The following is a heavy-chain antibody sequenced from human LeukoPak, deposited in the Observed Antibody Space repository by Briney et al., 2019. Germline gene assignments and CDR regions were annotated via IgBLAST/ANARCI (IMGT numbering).Heavy chain of an antibody. CDR2: ITSDTRYI. CDR3: ARGSGGIKVGSFDY. D-gene: IGHD1-26*01. V-gene: IGHV3-21*04. J-gene: IGHJ4*02. Sequence: GGSLRLSCAASGFTFSSYWMSWVRQAPGKGLEWVSSITSDTRYIFYADSVKGRFTISRDNAQKSLYLQMNSLRAEDTAVYYCARGSGGIKVGSFDYWGQGTLVTVSS. CDR1: GFTFSSYW.